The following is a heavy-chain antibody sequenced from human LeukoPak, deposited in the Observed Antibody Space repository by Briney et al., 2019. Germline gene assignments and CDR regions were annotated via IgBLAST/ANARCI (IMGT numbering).Heavy chain of an antibody. J-gene: IGHJ4*02. CDR2: INPNSGGT. V-gene: IGHV1-2*02. D-gene: IGHD3-10*01. CDR3: ASPPLLWFGELFLPLDY. Sequence: ASVKVSCKASGYTFTGYYMHWVRQAPGQGLEWMGWINPNSGGTNYAQKYQGRVTMTSDTYISTAYMELSRLRADDTAVYYCASPPLLWFGELFLPLDYWGQGTLVTVSS. CDR1: GYTFTGYY.